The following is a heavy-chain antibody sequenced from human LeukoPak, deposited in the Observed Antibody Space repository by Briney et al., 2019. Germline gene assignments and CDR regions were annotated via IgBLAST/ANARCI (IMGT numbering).Heavy chain of an antibody. Sequence: PGRSLRLSCAASGFTFSSYGMHWVRQAPGKGLEWVAVISYDGSNKYYADSVKGRFTISRDNSKNTLYLQMNSLRAEDTAVYYCAREVVVPAAPGFDYWGQGTLVTVSS. CDR3: AREVVVPAAPGFDY. CDR2: ISYDGSNK. J-gene: IGHJ4*02. CDR1: GFTFSSYG. V-gene: IGHV3-30*03. D-gene: IGHD2-2*01.